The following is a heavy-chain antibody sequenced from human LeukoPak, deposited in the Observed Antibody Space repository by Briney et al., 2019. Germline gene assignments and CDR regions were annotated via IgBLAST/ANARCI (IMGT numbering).Heavy chain of an antibody. D-gene: IGHD5/OR15-5a*01. J-gene: IGHJ6*02. Sequence: GGSLRLSCAASGFTFNSYAMSWVRQAPGKGLDWVSGISGSGGGTYYADSVKGRFTISSDNSKNTLFLQMNSLRAEDAALYYCAKSLYDYTNYYYYYGMDVWVQGTTVTVSS. CDR3: AKSLYDYTNYYYYYGMDV. CDR1: GFTFNSYA. CDR2: ISGSGGGT. V-gene: IGHV3-23*01.